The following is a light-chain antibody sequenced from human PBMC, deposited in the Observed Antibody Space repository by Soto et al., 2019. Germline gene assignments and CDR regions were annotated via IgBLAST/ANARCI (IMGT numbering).Light chain of an antibody. Sequence: EIVLTQSPGTLSLSTGERATVSCRSSQSVRSNLAWYQQKPGQAPRLLIYDASNRATGIPARFSGSGSGTDFTLTISSLEPEDFAVYYCQQRSNWPPKGTFGQGTKVDIK. J-gene: IGKJ1*01. V-gene: IGKV3-11*01. CDR1: QSVRSN. CDR3: QQRSNWPPKGT. CDR2: DAS.